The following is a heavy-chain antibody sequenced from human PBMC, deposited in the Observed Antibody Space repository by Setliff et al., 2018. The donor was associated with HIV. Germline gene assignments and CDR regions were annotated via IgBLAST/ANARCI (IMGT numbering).Heavy chain of an antibody. CDR2: IIPILGVA. Sequence: GASVKVSCKASRSTFNSHTINWVRQAPGQGLDWMGRIIPILGVANYAQRFQGKVTITADKSTSTVYMELTSLRFDDTAMYYCVRGVQSPPHYSYYYMDVWGEGTMVTVSS. CDR1: RSTFNSHT. V-gene: IGHV1-69*02. CDR3: VRGVQSPPHYSYYYMDV. D-gene: IGHD3-3*01. J-gene: IGHJ6*03.